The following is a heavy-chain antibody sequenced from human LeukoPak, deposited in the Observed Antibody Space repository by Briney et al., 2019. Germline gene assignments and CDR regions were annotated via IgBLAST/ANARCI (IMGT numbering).Heavy chain of an antibody. V-gene: IGHV1-2*02. J-gene: IGHJ3*02. CDR2: INPNSGGT. CDR3: ARETQWLVPAFDI. D-gene: IGHD6-19*01. CDR1: GYTFTCYY. Sequence: ASVKLSCKASGYTFTCYYMHWVRQAPGQGLEWKGWINPNSGGTNYAQKFQGRVTMTRDTSISTDYMELSRLRSDDTAVYYCARETQWLVPAFDIWGQGTMVTVSS.